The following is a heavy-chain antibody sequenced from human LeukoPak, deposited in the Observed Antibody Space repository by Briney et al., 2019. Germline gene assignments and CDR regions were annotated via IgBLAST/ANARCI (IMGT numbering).Heavy chain of an antibody. CDR3: ARDTRTRNYDY. Sequence: ASVKVSFKASGYTFTIYGISWVRQAPGQGLEWMGWISAYNGNTNYAQKLQGRVTMTTDTSTSTAYMELRSLRSDDTAVYYCARDTRTRNYDYWGQGTLVTVSS. CDR1: GYTFTIYG. J-gene: IGHJ4*02. V-gene: IGHV1-18*01. CDR2: ISAYNGNT. D-gene: IGHD1-1*01.